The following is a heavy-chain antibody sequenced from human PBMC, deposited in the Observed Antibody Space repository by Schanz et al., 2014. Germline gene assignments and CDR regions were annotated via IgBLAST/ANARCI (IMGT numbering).Heavy chain of an antibody. CDR1: GFTFSDAW. J-gene: IGHJ4*02. V-gene: IGHV3-48*01. Sequence: EVQLVESGGGLVKPGGFLRLSCAASGFTFSDAWMSWVRQAPGKGLEWVSYISGSSRTIYYADSIKGRFTVSRDNAENALYLQMNSLRAEDTGLYFCARGGSGSHYRLDYWGQGTLVIVSS. CDR2: ISGSSRTI. CDR3: ARGGSGSHYRLDY. D-gene: IGHD1-26*01.